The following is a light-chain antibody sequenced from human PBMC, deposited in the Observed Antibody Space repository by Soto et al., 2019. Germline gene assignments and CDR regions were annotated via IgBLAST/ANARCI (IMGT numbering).Light chain of an antibody. V-gene: IGKV3-15*01. Sequence: EIVMTHSPATLSVSPGERAALYCSAGQSVSSNLAWYQQKPGQAPRLLIHGVSIRATGLPARFSGSGSGTEFTLTINSLQAEDCAVYYCQQYYNWPRTFGQGTRLEIK. CDR2: GVS. CDR1: QSVSSN. J-gene: IGKJ5*01. CDR3: QQYYNWPRT.